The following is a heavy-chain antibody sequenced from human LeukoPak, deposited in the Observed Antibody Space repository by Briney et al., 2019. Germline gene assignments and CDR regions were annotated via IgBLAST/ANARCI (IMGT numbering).Heavy chain of an antibody. CDR3: ARDDNLYSSSWYYFDY. CDR2: ISSSSSTI. V-gene: IGHV3-48*01. Sequence: PGGSLRLSCAASGFTFSSYSMNWFRRAPGKGLEWGSYISSSSSTIYYADSLKGRFTISRDEAKHTLSLQMNSLRAEDTAVYYCARDDNLYSSSWYYFDYWGQGTLVTVSS. J-gene: IGHJ4*02. D-gene: IGHD6-13*01. CDR1: GFTFSSYS.